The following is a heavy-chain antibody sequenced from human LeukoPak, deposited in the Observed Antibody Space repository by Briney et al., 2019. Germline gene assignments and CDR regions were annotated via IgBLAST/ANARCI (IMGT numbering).Heavy chain of an antibody. CDR3: ARAGWLQPPPGHYFDY. CDR2: IIPIFGTA. Sequence: SVKVSCETSGYSFTDYYIHWVRQAPGQGLEWVGGIIPIFGTANYAQKFQGRVTITADESTSTAYMELSSLRSEDTAVYYCARAGWLQPPPGHYFDYWGQGTLVTVSS. D-gene: IGHD5-24*01. V-gene: IGHV1-69*13. J-gene: IGHJ4*02. CDR1: GYSFTDYY.